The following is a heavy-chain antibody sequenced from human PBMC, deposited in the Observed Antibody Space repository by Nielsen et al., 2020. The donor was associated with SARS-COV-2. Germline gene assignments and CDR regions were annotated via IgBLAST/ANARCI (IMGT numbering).Heavy chain of an antibody. J-gene: IGHJ6*02. D-gene: IGHD3-3*01. Sequence: GGSLRLSCAASGFTFSSYGMDWVRQAPGKGLEWVAVIWYDGSNEYYADSVKGRFTISRDNSKNTLYLQMNSLRAEDTAVYYCANPRFLESYDRVDVWGQGTTVTVSS. CDR1: GFTFSSYG. CDR3: ANPRFLESYDRVDV. V-gene: IGHV3-33*06. CDR2: IWYDGSNE.